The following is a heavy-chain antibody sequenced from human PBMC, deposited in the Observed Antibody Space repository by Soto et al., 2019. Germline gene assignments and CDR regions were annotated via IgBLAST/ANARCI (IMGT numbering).Heavy chain of an antibody. Sequence: HPGGSLRLSCAASGFTFSNYDMHWVRQVTGKGLEWDSTIGTAGDTYYPGSVKGRFTISRENAKNSLYLQMNSLRAEDTAVYYCARGRLISLYYFDYWGQGNLVTVSS. J-gene: IGHJ4*02. CDR1: GFTFSNYD. CDR3: ARGRLISLYYFDY. D-gene: IGHD2-15*01. CDR2: IGTAGDT. V-gene: IGHV3-13*01.